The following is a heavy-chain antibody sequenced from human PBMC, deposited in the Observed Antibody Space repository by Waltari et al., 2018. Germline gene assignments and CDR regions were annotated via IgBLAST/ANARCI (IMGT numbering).Heavy chain of an antibody. CDR1: GFTFSNYA. Sequence: EVQLLESGGGLVQPGGSLRLSCAASGFTFSNYAMTWVRQAPGTGLGWVSVITSIGGSTYYAASVKGRFTISRDSSRNTLHLQMNSLRAEDTAIYYCTKWLTAAGTGWFDCWGQGTLVTVSS. V-gene: IGHV3-23*01. CDR3: TKWLTAAGTGWFDC. J-gene: IGHJ4*02. D-gene: IGHD6-13*01. CDR2: ITSIGGST.